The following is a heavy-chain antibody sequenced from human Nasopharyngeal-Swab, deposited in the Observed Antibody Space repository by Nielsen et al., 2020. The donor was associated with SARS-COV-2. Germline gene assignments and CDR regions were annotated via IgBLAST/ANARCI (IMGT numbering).Heavy chain of an antibody. CDR2: IYYSGST. V-gene: IGHV4-31*02. J-gene: IGHJ4*02. Sequence: IREPPGKGLEWIGYIYYSGSTYYNPSLKSRVTISVDTSKNQFSLKLSSVTAADTAVYYCARTRAHYDILTGYYIPQQYYFDYWGQGTLVTVSS. CDR3: ARTRAHYDILTGYYIPQQYYFDY. D-gene: IGHD3-9*01.